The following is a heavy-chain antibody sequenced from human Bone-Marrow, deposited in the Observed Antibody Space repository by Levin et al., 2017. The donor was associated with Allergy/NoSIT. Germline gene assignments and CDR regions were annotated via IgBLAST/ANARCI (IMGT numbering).Heavy chain of an antibody. CDR3: VRDHDYGGTLDAFDI. D-gene: IGHD4-23*01. Sequence: ASVKVSCKASGYTFSSYGISWVRQAPGQGLEWMGWISTYNGNTNYAWKLQGRVTMTTDTSTSTGYMELRSLKLADTAVYYCVRDHDYGGTLDAFDIWGQGTKVTVSS. CDR1: GYTFSSYG. V-gene: IGHV1-18*01. CDR2: ISTYNGNT. J-gene: IGHJ3*02.